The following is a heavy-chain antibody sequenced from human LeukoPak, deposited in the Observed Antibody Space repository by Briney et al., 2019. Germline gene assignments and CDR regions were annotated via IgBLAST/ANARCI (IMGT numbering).Heavy chain of an antibody. Sequence: GGSLRLSCAASGFTFSSYSMNWVRQAPGKGLEWVSYISTTSGFRNYADSVRGRFTISRDNAKNSLYLQMNTLRDEDTAEYYCAKGSPPGDWGQGTLVTVSS. D-gene: IGHD3-16*01. V-gene: IGHV3-21*05. J-gene: IGHJ4*02. CDR2: ISTTSGFR. CDR1: GFTFSSYS. CDR3: AKGSPPGD.